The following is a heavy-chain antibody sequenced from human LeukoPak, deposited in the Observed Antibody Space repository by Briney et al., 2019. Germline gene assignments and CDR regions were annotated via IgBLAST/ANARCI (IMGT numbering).Heavy chain of an antibody. CDR2: IFHSGST. J-gene: IGHJ4*02. Sequence: SETLSLTCTVSGYSISSGYYWGWIRQPPGKGLEWIGSIFHSGSTYYNPSLKSRVTISVDTSKNQFSLRLSSVTAADTAVYYCAKEDGSADYFDYWGQGTLVTVSS. CDR3: AKEDGSADYFDY. D-gene: IGHD1-26*01. CDR1: GYSISSGYY. V-gene: IGHV4-38-2*02.